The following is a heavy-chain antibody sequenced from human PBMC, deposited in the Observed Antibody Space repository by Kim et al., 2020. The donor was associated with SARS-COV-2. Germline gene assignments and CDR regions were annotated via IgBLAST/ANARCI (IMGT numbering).Heavy chain of an antibody. V-gene: IGHV3-15*01. CDR3: SRSLALRWGY. CDR2: IKSNTDGATT. Sequence: GGSLRLSCAASGFIFSNAWMSWVRQAPGKGLEWVGRIKSNTDGATTDYAAPVKGRFTISRDDSKNTLYLQMNSLKTEDTAVYYCSRSLALRWGYWGQGTLVTVSS. J-gene: IGHJ4*02. CDR1: GFIFSNAW. D-gene: IGHD3-10*01.